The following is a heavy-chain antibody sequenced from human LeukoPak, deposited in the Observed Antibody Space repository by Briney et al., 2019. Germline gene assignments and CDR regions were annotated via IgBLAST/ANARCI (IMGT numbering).Heavy chain of an antibody. CDR3: ARATLYDSSGYYSPFDY. D-gene: IGHD3-22*01. V-gene: IGHV1-69*04. CDR1: GGTFSSYD. CDR2: IIPILGIA. J-gene: IGHJ4*02. Sequence: ASVKVSCKASGGTFSSYDISWVRQAPGQGLEWMGRIIPILGIANYAQKFQGRVTITADKSTSTAYMELSSLRSEDTAVYYCARATLYDSSGYYSPFDYWGQGTLVTVSS.